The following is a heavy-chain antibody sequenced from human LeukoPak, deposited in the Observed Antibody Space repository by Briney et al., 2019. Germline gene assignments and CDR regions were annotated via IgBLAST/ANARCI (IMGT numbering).Heavy chain of an antibody. V-gene: IGHV3-33*08. CDR3: AIVRYHGAFDI. D-gene: IGHD4-17*01. J-gene: IGHJ3*02. Sequence: PGRSLRLSCAASGFTFSSYGMHWVRQAPGKGLEWVAVIWYGGSNKYYADSVKGRFTISRDNSKNTLYLQMNSLRAEDTAVYYCAIVRYHGAFDIWGQGTMVTVSS. CDR1: GFTFSSYG. CDR2: IWYGGSNK.